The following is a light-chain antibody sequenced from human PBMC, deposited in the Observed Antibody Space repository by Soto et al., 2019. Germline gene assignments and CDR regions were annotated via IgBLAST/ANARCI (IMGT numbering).Light chain of an antibody. Sequence: QSALTQPPSVSGSRGQSVAISCTGTSSDVGAYNRVSWYQQSPGTAPKLMIYEVSLRPSGVPDRFSGSKSGNTASLTISGLQAEEEADYYCSSYTTSNPLVFGGGTKLTVL. CDR2: EVS. V-gene: IGLV2-18*02. CDR1: SSDVGAYNR. J-gene: IGLJ2*01. CDR3: SSYTTSNPLV.